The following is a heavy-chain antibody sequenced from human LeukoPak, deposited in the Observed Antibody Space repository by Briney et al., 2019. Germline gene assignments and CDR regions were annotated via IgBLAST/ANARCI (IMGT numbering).Heavy chain of an antibody. V-gene: IGHV4-4*07. D-gene: IGHD3-3*01. CDR2: IYTSGST. CDR3: ARDYDFWSGYGWFDP. J-gene: IGHJ5*02. CDR1: GGSISSNY. Sequence: SETLSLTCTVSGGSISSNYWSWIRQPAGKGLEWIGRIYTSGSTNYNPSLKSRVTMSVDTSKNQSSLNLSSVTAADTAVYYCARDYDFWSGYGWFDPWGQGTLVTVSS.